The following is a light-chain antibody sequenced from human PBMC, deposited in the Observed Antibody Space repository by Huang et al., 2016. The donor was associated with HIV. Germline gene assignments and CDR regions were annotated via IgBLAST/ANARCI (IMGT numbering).Light chain of an antibody. CDR2: GAS. Sequence: EIVMTQSPATLSVSPGERATLSCRASQTVSSKLAWYQQRPGQAPRLLIYGASTRATGVPARFSGSGSGTEFTLTSSRLQSEDFAVYYCQQYYSFPLTFGQGSQVEV. CDR3: QQYYSFPLT. CDR1: QTVSSK. J-gene: IGKJ1*01. V-gene: IGKV3-15*01.